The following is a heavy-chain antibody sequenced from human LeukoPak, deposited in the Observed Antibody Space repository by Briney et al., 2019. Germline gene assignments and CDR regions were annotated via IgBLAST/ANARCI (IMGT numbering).Heavy chain of an antibody. J-gene: IGHJ4*02. V-gene: IGHV3-23*01. CDR2: IGGGDVEI. CDR1: GFTFTKYA. Sequence: PGGSLRLSCAMSGFTFTKYAMPGVRQAPGKGLEWVSTIGGGDVEIHYADSVKGRFTISRDNSKNTLYLQMNSLRAEDTAVYYCGRGHRFCSRGNCNSPVDYWGQGTLVTVSS. CDR3: GRGHRFCSRGNCNSPVDY. D-gene: IGHD2-15*01.